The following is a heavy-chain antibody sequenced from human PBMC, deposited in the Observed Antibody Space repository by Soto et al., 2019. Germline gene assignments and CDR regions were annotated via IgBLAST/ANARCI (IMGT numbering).Heavy chain of an antibody. V-gene: IGHV1-2*04. CDR1: GYTFTGYY. J-gene: IGHJ6*02. D-gene: IGHD3-9*01. CDR2: INPNSGGT. CDR3: AREGDDILTGYSYGMDV. Sequence: ASVKVSCKASGYTFTGYYMHWVRQAPGQGLEWMGWINPNSGGTNYAQKFQGWVTRTRDTSISTAYMELSRLRSDDTAVYYCAREGDDILTGYSYGMDVWGQGPTVTVSS.